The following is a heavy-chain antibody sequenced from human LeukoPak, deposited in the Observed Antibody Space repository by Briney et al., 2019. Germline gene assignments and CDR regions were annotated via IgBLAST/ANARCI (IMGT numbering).Heavy chain of an antibody. D-gene: IGHD1-26*01. CDR1: GGSISSSSYY. CDR3: ARYSGSYPHDAFEI. Sequence: SETLSLTCTVSGGSISSSSYYWGWIRQPPGKGLEWIGSIYYSGSTYYNPSLKSRVTISVDTSKNQFSLKLRSVTAANPAVYYCARYSGSYPHDAFEIWGQGTMVTVSS. CDR2: IYYSGST. J-gene: IGHJ3*02. V-gene: IGHV4-39*07.